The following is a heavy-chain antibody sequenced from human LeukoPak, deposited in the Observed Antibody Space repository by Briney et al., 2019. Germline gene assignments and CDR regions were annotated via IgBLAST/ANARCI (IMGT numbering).Heavy chain of an antibody. V-gene: IGHV4-59*01. D-gene: IGHD6-13*01. Sequence: SETLSLTCTVSGGSISSYYWSWIRQPPGKGLEWTGYIYYSGSTNYNPSLKSRVTISVDTSKNQFSLKLSSVTAADTAVYYCARFPIAAAGFDYWGQGTLVTISS. CDR1: GGSISSYY. CDR3: ARFPIAAAGFDY. CDR2: IYYSGST. J-gene: IGHJ4*02.